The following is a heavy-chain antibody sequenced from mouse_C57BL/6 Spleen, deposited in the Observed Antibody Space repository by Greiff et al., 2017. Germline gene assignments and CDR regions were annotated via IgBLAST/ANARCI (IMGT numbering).Heavy chain of an antibody. D-gene: IGHD1-1*01. CDR3: ARSEGSSLAWFAY. V-gene: IGHV1-50*01. Sequence: VQLQQPGAELVKPGASVKLSCKASGYTFTSYWMQWVKQRPGQGLEWIGEIDPSDSYTNYNQKFKGKATLTVDTSSSTAYMQLSSLTSEDSAVYYCARSEGSSLAWFAYWGQGTLVTVSA. J-gene: IGHJ3*01. CDR2: IDPSDSYT. CDR1: GYTFTSYW.